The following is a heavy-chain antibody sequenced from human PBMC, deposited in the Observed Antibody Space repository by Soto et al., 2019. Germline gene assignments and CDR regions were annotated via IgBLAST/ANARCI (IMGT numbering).Heavy chain of an antibody. V-gene: IGHV1-69*13. Sequence: SVKVSCKASGGTFSSYAISWVRQAPGQGLEWMGGIIPIFGTANYAQKFQGRVTITADESTSTAYMELSSLRSEDTAVYYCARVDHSGGSCYYYYGMDVWGQGTTVTVSS. CDR3: ARVDHSGGSCYYYYGMDV. CDR1: GGTFSSYA. D-gene: IGHD2-15*01. CDR2: IIPIFGTA. J-gene: IGHJ6*02.